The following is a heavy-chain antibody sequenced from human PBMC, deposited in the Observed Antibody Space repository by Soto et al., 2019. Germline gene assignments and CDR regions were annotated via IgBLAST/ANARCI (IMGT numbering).Heavy chain of an antibody. CDR1: GFTFSSYS. CDR2: ISSSSSYI. V-gene: IGHV3-21*01. J-gene: IGHJ4*02. CDR3: ARDGDFWSGYQYYFDY. Sequence: EVQLVESGGGLVKPGGSLRLSCAASGFTFSSYSMNWVRQAPGKGLEWVSSISSSSSYIYYADSVKGRFTISRDNAKNSLYLQMNSLRAEDTAVYYCARDGDFWSGYQYYFDYWGQGTLVTVSS. D-gene: IGHD3-3*01.